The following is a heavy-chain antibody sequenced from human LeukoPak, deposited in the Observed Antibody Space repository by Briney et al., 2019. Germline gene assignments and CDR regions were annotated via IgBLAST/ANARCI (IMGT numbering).Heavy chain of an antibody. Sequence: SETLSLTCAVYGGSFSGYYWSWIRQPPGKGLEWIGEINHSGSTNYNPSLKSRVTISVDTSKNQFSLKLSSVTAADTAVYYCARVHPQYYDFWSGYYRGNGMDVWGQGTTVTVSS. CDR2: INHSGST. CDR3: ARVHPQYYDFWSGYYRGNGMDV. V-gene: IGHV4-34*01. CDR1: GGSFSGYY. J-gene: IGHJ6*02. D-gene: IGHD3-3*01.